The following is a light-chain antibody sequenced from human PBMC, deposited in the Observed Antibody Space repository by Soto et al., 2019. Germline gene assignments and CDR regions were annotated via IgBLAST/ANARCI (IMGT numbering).Light chain of an antibody. J-gene: IGKJ1*01. CDR3: QQSYATPRT. Sequence: DIQMTQSPSSLSASVGDRVTITCRASQSISGYLNWYQQKPGKAPKLLIYAASSLQSGVPSRFSGSGSGTDFTLNISSLQPEDFATYYCQQSYATPRTFGQGTKVDIK. CDR1: QSISGY. CDR2: AAS. V-gene: IGKV1-39*01.